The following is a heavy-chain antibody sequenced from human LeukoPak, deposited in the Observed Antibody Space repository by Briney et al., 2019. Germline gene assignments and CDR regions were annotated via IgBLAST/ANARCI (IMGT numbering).Heavy chain of an antibody. CDR2: IYYSGST. J-gene: IGHJ6*02. V-gene: IGHV4-59*08. CDR1: GVSISSYY. Sequence: PSETLSLTCTVSGVSISSYYWSWIRQTPGKGLEWIGDIYYSGSTNYNPYLKSRVTISVDTSKNQFSLKLSSVTAADTAVYYCARHAITMIVVELNGMDVWGQGNTVTVSS. CDR3: ARHAITMIVVELNGMDV. D-gene: IGHD3-22*01.